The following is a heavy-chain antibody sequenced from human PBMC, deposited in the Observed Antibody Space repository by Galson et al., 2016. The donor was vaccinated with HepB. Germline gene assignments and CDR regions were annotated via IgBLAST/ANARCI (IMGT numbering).Heavy chain of an antibody. CDR2: ISGSGGST. CDR3: AKEGSKLARNYYDGMDV. V-gene: IGHV3-23*01. CDR1: GFTFSNYA. Sequence: SLRLSCAGSGFTFSNYAISWVRQAPGKGLEWVSVISGSGGSTYYADSVKGRSTISRDNSKNTMYLQMNSLRAEDTAVYYCAKEGSKLARNYYDGMDVWGKGTTVTVSS. J-gene: IGHJ6*04. D-gene: IGHD3-10*01.